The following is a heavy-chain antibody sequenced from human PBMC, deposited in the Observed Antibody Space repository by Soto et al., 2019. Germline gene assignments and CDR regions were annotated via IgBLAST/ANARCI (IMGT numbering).Heavy chain of an antibody. J-gene: IGHJ4*02. CDR2: ISTYNGNT. Sequence: QVQLVQSGAEVKQSGASVKVSCKASGYSFTNYGISWVRQAPGQGLEWMGWISTYNGNTNYAQKLQGRVTMTTDTSTSTAYMELRSLRSDDPAVYYCTRSYGDYGPFDYWGQGTLVTVSS. V-gene: IGHV1-18*01. D-gene: IGHD4-17*01. CDR1: GYSFTNYG. CDR3: TRSYGDYGPFDY.